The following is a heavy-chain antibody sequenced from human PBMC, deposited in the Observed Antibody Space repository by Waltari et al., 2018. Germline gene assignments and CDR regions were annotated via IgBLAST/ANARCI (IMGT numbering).Heavy chain of an antibody. CDR1: GFDCSDYD. CDR2: IGGTHSNI. D-gene: IGHD3-10*01. CDR3: TRDLYGSGGDWFDP. J-gene: IGHJ5*02. Sequence: EVRLAESGGGLVKPGGSLRLSCMAPGFDCSDYDMNWVRQAPGTGLEWVSSIGGTHSNIFYADSVKGRFTVSRDNAKKSLYLQMDNLRAEDTGLYYCTRDLYGSGGDWFDPWGQGTLVTVSS. V-gene: IGHV3-21*02.